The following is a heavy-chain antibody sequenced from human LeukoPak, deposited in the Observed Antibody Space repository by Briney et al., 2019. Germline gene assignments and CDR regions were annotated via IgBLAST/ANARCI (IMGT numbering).Heavy chain of an antibody. Sequence: GGSLRLSCAASGFTFSSYGMHWVRQAPGKGLEWVAFIRFDGSNKYYAESVKGRFTISRDNSKNTLYLQMNSLRAEDTAVYYCAKSYYDFWSGSAFDIWGQGTMVTVSS. CDR1: GFTFSSYG. D-gene: IGHD3-3*01. V-gene: IGHV3-30*02. J-gene: IGHJ3*02. CDR3: AKSYYDFWSGSAFDI. CDR2: IRFDGSNK.